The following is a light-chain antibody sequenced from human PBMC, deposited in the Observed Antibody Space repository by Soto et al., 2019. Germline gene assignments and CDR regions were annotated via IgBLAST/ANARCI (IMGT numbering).Light chain of an antibody. CDR3: QQYNSYPAT. CDR1: RSISSW. J-gene: IGKJ1*01. V-gene: IGKV1-5*03. CDR2: KAS. Sequence: DIQMTQSPSTLSASVGDRVTITCRASRSISSWLAWYQQKPGKAPKLLIYKASSLESGVPSRFSGSGSGTEFTLTISSLQPDDFATYYCQQYNSYPATFGQGTKVEIK.